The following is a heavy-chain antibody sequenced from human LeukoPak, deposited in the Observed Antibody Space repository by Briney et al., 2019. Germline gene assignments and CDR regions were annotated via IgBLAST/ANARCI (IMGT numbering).Heavy chain of an antibody. CDR2: IRRSGNPI. V-gene: IGHV3-48*02. CDR3: VREPDALDY. Sequence: GGSLRLSCAASGFTFSSYSMNWVRQAPGKGLEWVAYIRRSGNPIYYADSVKGRFTISRDNAKNSLYLQMNSLRDEDTAVYYCVREPDALDYCGPGTPVTVSS. CDR1: GFTFSSYS. J-gene: IGHJ4*02.